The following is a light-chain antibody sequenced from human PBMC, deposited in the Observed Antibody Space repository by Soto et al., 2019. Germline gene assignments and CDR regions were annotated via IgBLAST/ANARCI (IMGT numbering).Light chain of an antibody. V-gene: IGLV1-40*01. Sequence: QSVLTQPPSVSGALGQRVTISCTGSSSNIGAGYGVHWYQQLPGTAPKLLIYGNNNRPSGVPDRFSGSKSGTSASLAITGLQAEDEADYYCQSYDSSLSGWGFGGGTKLTVL. J-gene: IGLJ3*02. CDR1: SSNIGAGYG. CDR2: GNN. CDR3: QSYDSSLSGWG.